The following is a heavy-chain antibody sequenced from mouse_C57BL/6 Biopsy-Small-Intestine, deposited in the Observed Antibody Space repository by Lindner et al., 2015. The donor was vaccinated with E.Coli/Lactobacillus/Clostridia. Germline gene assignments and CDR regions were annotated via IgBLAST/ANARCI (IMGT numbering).Heavy chain of an antibody. CDR1: GYTFTSYG. J-gene: IGHJ1*01. Sequence: VKVSCKASGYTFTSYGIHWVRHGPGQRPEWMGWINAGDGDRKYSQKFQGRVTFTRDTSASTAYLELRSLRSEDTAVYYCVRGWVQVSGTLDFWGQGTPVTVSS. CDR2: INAGDGDR. CDR3: VRGWVQVSGTLDF. V-gene: IGHV1-84*02. D-gene: IGHD2-3*01.